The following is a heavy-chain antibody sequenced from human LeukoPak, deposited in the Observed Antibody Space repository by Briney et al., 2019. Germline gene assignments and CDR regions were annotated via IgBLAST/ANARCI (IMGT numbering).Heavy chain of an antibody. J-gene: IGHJ4*02. V-gene: IGHV3-53*01. CDR1: EFTVSSNY. Sequence: GGSLRLSCAASEFTVSSNYMSWVRQAPGKGLEWVSVIYSGGSTYYADSVKGRFTISSDSSKNTLYLQMNSLRAEDTAVYYCARGGVVQYSNFDYWGQGTLVTVSS. CDR2: IYSGGST. D-gene: IGHD2-15*01. CDR3: ARGGVVQYSNFDY.